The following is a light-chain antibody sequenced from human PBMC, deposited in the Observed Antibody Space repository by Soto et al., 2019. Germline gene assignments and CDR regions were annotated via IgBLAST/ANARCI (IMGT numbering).Light chain of an antibody. Sequence: EIVLTQSPGTLSLSPGERATLSCRASQSVSSSYLAWYQQKHGQXPRLLIYGASSRATGIPDRFSGSGSGTDLTITISRLEPEDFEVYYCQQYGSSPWTFGQGTKVDIK. CDR1: QSVSSSY. CDR3: QQYGSSPWT. CDR2: GAS. V-gene: IGKV3-20*01. J-gene: IGKJ1*01.